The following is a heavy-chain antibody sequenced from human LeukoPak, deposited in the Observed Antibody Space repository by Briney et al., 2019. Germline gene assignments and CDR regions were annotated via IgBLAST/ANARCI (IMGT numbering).Heavy chain of an antibody. D-gene: IGHD6-13*01. CDR1: GGSISSYY. CDR3: ASIAAAGPKFDY. V-gene: IGHV4-59*01. J-gene: IGHJ4*02. Sequence: KPSETLSLTCTVSGGSISSYYWSWIRQPPGKGLEWIGYIYYSGSTNYNPSLKSRVTISVDTSKNQFSLKLSSVTAADTAAYYCASIAAAGPKFDYWGQGTLVTVSS. CDR2: IYYSGST.